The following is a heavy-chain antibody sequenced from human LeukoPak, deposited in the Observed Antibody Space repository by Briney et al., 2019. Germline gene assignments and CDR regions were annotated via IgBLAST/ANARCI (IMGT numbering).Heavy chain of an antibody. CDR2: ITWNSGSI. J-gene: IGHJ4*02. CDR1: GFRFDDYA. Sequence: QAGRSLRLSCAASGFRFDDYAMYCVRQAPGKGLEWVSGITWNSGSIDYADSVKGRFTISRDNAKNSLYLQMNSLRVEDMALYYCARGGGNDFWSGYHDFWGQGTPVTVSS. D-gene: IGHD3-3*01. V-gene: IGHV3-9*03. CDR3: ARGGGNDFWSGYHDF.